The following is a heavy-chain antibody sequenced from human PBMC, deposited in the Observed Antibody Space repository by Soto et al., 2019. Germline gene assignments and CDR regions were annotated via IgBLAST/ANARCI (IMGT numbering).Heavy chain of an antibody. CDR1: GYTFTSYG. CDR2: ISAYNGNT. D-gene: IGHD3-22*01. Sequence: QVQLVQSGAEVKKPGASVKVSCKASGYTFTSYGISWVRQAPGQGLEWMGWISAYNGNTNYAQKLKGRVTMTTDTSTITAYMELRSLRSDDTAVYDCARGAYYYDSSGYYYEGNWFDPWGQGTLVTVSS. J-gene: IGHJ5*02. V-gene: IGHV1-18*01. CDR3: ARGAYYYDSSGYYYEGNWFDP.